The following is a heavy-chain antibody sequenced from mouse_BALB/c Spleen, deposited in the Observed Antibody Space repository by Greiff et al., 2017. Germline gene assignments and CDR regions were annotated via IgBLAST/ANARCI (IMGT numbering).Heavy chain of an antibody. Sequence: EVKLMESGGDLVKPGGSLKLSCAASGFTFSSYGMSWVRQTPDKRLEWVATISSGGSYTYYPDSVKGRFTISRDNAKNTLYLQMSSLKSEDTAMYYCARHEDSSGTGAMDYWGQGTSVTVSS. J-gene: IGHJ4*01. CDR3: ARHEDSSGTGAMDY. CDR2: ISSGGSYT. D-gene: IGHD3-2*01. CDR1: GFTFSSYG. V-gene: IGHV5-6*01.